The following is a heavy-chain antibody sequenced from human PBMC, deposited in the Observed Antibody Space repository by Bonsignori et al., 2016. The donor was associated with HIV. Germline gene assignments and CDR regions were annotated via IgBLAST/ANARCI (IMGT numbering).Heavy chain of an antibody. Sequence: EVYLVESGGDLVQPGGSLRLSCAGSGFTFSSYSMNWVRQAPGKGLEWISYISSSSNTIYYADSVKGRFNISRDNAKNSLYLQMNSLRGEDTATYYCARGSASRDYWGQGTLVTVSS. CDR1: GFTFSSYS. CDR3: ARGSASRDY. CDR2: ISSSSNTI. J-gene: IGHJ4*02. V-gene: IGHV3-48*01.